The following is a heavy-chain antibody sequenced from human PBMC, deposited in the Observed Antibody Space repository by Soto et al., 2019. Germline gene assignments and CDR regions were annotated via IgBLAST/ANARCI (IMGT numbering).Heavy chain of an antibody. CDR1: GYSFTSYW. CDR2: IDPSDSYT. V-gene: IGHV5-10-1*01. CDR3: ARQGNYYYGMDV. J-gene: IGHJ6*02. Sequence: GESLKISCKGSGYSFTSYWISWVRQMPGKGLEWMGRIDPSDSYTNYSPSFQGHVTIPADKSISTAYLQWSSLKASDTAMYYCARQGNYYYGMDVWGQGTTVTVSS.